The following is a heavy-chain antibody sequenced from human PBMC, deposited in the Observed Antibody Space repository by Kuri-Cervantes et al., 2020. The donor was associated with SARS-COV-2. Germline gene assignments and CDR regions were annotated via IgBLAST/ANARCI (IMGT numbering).Heavy chain of an antibody. CDR3: ARGVSHIAAAGLYYFYY. J-gene: IGHJ4*02. D-gene: IGHD6-13*01. Sequence: SVNVSCKASGYTFTSYYMHWVRQAPGQGLEWMGIINPSGGSTSYAQKFQGRVTMTRDTSTSTVYMELSSLRSKDTAVYYCARGVSHIAAAGLYYFYYWGQGTLVTVSS. CDR1: GYTFTSYY. CDR2: INPSGGST. V-gene: IGHV1-46*01.